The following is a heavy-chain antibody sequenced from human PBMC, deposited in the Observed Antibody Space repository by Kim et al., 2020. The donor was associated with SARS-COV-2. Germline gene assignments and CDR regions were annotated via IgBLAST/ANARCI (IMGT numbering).Heavy chain of an antibody. J-gene: IGHJ4*02. Sequence: NPSLKSRVTISGDTSKNQFSLRLISVTAADTAVYYCARGYTSSWPNAFDYWGQGILVTVSS. CDR3: ARGYTSSWPNAFDY. D-gene: IGHD6-13*01. V-gene: IGHV4-30-2*01.